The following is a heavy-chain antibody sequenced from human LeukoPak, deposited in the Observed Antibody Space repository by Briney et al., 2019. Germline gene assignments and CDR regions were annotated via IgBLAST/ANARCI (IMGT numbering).Heavy chain of an antibody. V-gene: IGHV4-59*01. D-gene: IGHD5-18*01. Sequence: PSETLSLTCTVSGGSISSYYWSWIRQPPGKGLEWIGYIYYSGSTNYNPSLKSRVTISVDTSKNQFSLKLSSVTAADTAVYYCARGDTAMVSPFDYWGQGTLVTVSS. CDR1: GGSISSYY. J-gene: IGHJ4*02. CDR2: IYYSGST. CDR3: ARGDTAMVSPFDY.